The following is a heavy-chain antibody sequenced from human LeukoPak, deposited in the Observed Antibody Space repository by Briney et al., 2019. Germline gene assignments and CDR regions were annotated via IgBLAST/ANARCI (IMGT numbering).Heavy chain of an antibody. V-gene: IGHV4-59*01. CDR2: IYYSGST. CDR1: GGSISSYY. Sequence: PSETLSLTCTVSGGSISSYYWSWIRQPPGKGLEWIGYIYYSGSTNYNPSLKSRVTISVDTSKNQFSLKLSSVTAADTAVYYCARDGNYDFWSGYPVVWGQGTTVTVSS. CDR3: ARDGNYDFWSGYPVV. D-gene: IGHD3-3*01. J-gene: IGHJ6*02.